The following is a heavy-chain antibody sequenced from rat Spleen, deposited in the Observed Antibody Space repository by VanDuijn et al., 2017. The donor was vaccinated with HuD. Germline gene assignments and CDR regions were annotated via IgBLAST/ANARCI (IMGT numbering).Heavy chain of an antibody. CDR2: IFYDGSGT. D-gene: IGHD1-7*01. Sequence: EVQLVESGGGLVQPGRSLKLSCVASGFTFNYYWMTWIRQAPGKGLEWVATIFYDGSGTYYRDSVKGRFTISRDNAKSTLYLQMDSLRSEDTATYYCVRHDDYWGQGVMVTVSS. J-gene: IGHJ2*01. V-gene: IGHV5-31*01. CDR3: VRHDDY. CDR1: GFTFNYYW.